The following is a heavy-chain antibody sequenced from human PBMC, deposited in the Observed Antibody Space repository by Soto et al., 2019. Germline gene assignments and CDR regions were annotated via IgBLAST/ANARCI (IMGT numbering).Heavy chain of an antibody. V-gene: IGHV1-69*13. J-gene: IGHJ2*01. CDR2: IIPIFGTA. CDR1: GSTFSSYA. Sequence: SVKVSCKASGSTFSSYAISWVRQAPGQGLEWMGGIIPIFGTANYAQKFQGRVTITADESTSTAYMELSSLRSEDTAVYYCARDGDGSKSYWYFDLWGRGTLVTVPQ. D-gene: IGHD1-26*01. CDR3: ARDGDGSKSYWYFDL.